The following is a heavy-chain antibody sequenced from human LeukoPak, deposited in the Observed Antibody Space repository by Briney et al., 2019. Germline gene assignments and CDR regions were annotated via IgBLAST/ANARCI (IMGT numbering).Heavy chain of an antibody. CDR1: GFTFDDYA. CDR3: AKYVGARYFDY. D-gene: IGHD1-26*01. Sequence: GGSLRLSCAASGFTFDDYAMHWVRQAPGKGLEWVSGLSGSGGSTYYADSVKGRFTISRDNSKNTLYLQMNSLRAEDTAVYYCAKYVGARYFDYWGQGTLVIVSS. V-gene: IGHV3-23*01. J-gene: IGHJ4*02. CDR2: LSGSGGST.